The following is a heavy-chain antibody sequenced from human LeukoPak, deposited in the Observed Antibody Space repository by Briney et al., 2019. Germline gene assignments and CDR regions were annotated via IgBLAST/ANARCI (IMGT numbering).Heavy chain of an antibody. Sequence: ASVKVSCKASGYTFTDDGISWVRQAPGQGLEWMGWIGTKSGNTNYAPSFQARVTLTTDTSSTTAYMELRSLTSDDTAAYYCARTPLGKTHAFDIWGQGTIVTVSS. CDR3: ARTPLGKTHAFDI. J-gene: IGHJ3*02. CDR1: GYTFTDDG. D-gene: IGHD7-27*01. CDR2: IGTKSGNT. V-gene: IGHV1-18*01.